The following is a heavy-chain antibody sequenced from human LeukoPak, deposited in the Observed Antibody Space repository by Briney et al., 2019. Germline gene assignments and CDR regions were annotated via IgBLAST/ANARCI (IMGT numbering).Heavy chain of an antibody. CDR1: GGSISSGSYY. J-gene: IGHJ6*03. V-gene: IGHV4-61*02. Sequence: PSQTLSLTCTVSGGSISSGSYYWSWIRQPAGKGLEWIGRIYTSGSTNYNPSLKSRVTISVDTSKNQFSLKLSSVTAADTAVYYCARVPGYCSSISCRYYYYYMDVWGKGTTVTVSS. CDR3: ARVPGYCSSISCRYYYYYMDV. D-gene: IGHD2-2*01. CDR2: IYTSGST.